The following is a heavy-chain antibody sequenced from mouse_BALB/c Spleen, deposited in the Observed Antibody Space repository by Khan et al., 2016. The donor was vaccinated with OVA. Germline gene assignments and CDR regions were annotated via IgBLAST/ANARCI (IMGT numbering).Heavy chain of an antibody. D-gene: IGHD1-2*01. J-gene: IGHJ2*01. CDR3: SRDVATEYFSF. CDR1: GYTFTDYY. CDR2: IYPGTGDT. Sequence: QVQLKQSGPELVKPGASVKISCKASGYTFTDYYINWVKQKPGQGLEWIGWIYPGTGDTQYNEKFKGKATLTVDTSSRTVYMQVSSLTSEDTAVYFCSRDVATEYFSFGGQGTTLTVSS. V-gene: IGHV1-84*02.